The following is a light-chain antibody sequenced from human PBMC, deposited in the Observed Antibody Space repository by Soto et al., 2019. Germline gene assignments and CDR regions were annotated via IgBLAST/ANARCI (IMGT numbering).Light chain of an antibody. CDR1: SSDVGAYDF. J-gene: IGLJ1*01. V-gene: IGLV2-14*01. Sequence: QSALTQPASVSGSTGQSITISCTGTSSDVGAYDFVSWYQQHPGKAPKYLIYEVSNRPSGVSDRFSGSKSGTTASLTISGLQAEDEADYYCSSYTTTDPYVFGTGTKLTVL. CDR3: SSYTTTDPYV. CDR2: EVS.